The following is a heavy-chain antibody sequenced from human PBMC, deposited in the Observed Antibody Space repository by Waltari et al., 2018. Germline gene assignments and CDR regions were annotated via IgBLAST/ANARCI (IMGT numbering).Heavy chain of an antibody. V-gene: IGHV3-30-3*01. Sequence: QVQLVEPWGGVVRPGRSVSLSCADSGLTPESYAIRWIHRATGRGLEEVAVIWFDGYNQNYVDSVRGRFTISRDRSRRTVYLQMNSLIPDDPAVYYCARVGYCSSTGCYTGGAFDYWGQGTPVIVSS. CDR1: GLTPESYA. CDR2: IWFDGYNQ. J-gene: IGHJ4*02. D-gene: IGHD2-2*02. CDR3: ARVGYCSSTGCYTGGAFDY.